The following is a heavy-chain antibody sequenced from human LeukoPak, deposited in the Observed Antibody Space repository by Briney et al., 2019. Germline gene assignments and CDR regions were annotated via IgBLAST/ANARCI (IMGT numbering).Heavy chain of an antibody. J-gene: IGHJ4*02. CDR1: GLTFCNAR. CDR2: IKPKTGGGTT. D-gene: IGHD3-22*01. V-gene: IGHV3-15*07. CDR3: TTEANYDSSGYLN. Sequence: GGSLRLFCAVSGLTFCNARVHWVRQAPGKGLEWVGRIKPKTGGGTTDYAAPVKGRFTVARDDSKNTLYLQMNSLKTEDTAVYHCTTEANYDSSGYLNWGRGTLVTVCS.